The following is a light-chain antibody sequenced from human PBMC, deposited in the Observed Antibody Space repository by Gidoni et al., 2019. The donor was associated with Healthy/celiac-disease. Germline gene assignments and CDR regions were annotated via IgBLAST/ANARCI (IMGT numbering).Light chain of an antibody. Sequence: IQFTPPPSSLSASVGDRVTLTCRASQGISSYLAWYQQKPGKAPKLLIYAASTLQSGVPSRFSGSGSGTEFTLTISSLQPEDVATYYCQQHNSYPAITFGQGTRLEIK. J-gene: IGKJ5*01. CDR3: QQHNSYPAIT. V-gene: IGKV1-9*01. CDR1: QGISSY. CDR2: AAS.